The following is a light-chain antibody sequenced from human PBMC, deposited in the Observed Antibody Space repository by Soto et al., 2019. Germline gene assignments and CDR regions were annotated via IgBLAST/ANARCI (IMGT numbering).Light chain of an antibody. CDR3: AAWDDSLSGVV. CDR1: SSNIGNNF. J-gene: IGLJ2*01. Sequence: QSVLTQPPSTSGTPGQRVTISCSGSSSNIGNNFVFWYQHLPGTAPKLLIYRHNQRPSGVPDRFSGSTSGTSASLAISGLRSEDEADYYCAAWDDSLSGVVFGGGTKLTVL. CDR2: RHN. V-gene: IGLV1-47*02.